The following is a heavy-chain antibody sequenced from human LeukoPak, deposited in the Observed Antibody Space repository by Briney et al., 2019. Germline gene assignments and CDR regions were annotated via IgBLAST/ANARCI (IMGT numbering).Heavy chain of an antibody. CDR1: GGTFISYA. Sequence: ASVNVSFKASGGTFISYAISWVRQAPGQGLEWMGGIIPIFGTANYAQKFQGRVKITTDESTSTAYMELSSLRSEDTAVYYCASSRDVYNRGGFDYWGQGTLVTVSS. J-gene: IGHJ4*02. V-gene: IGHV1-69*05. D-gene: IGHD5-24*01. CDR3: ASSRDVYNRGGFDY. CDR2: IIPIFGTA.